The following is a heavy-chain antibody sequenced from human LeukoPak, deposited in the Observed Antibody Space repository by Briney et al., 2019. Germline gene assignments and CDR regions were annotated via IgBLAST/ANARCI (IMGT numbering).Heavy chain of an antibody. D-gene: IGHD1-26*01. Sequence: WMGGIIPIFGTANYAQKFQGRVTITADESTSTAYMELRSLRSDDTAVYYCASHGSRPAFDIWGQGTMVTVSS. CDR2: IIPIFGTA. J-gene: IGHJ3*02. V-gene: IGHV1-69*01. CDR3: ASHGSRPAFDI.